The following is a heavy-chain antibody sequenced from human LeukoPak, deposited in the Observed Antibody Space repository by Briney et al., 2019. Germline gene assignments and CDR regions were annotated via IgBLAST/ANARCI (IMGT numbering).Heavy chain of an antibody. J-gene: IGHJ4*02. Sequence: GGSLRLSCAASGFTFSSYSMNWVRQCPVQGLECVSSISSNSNYIHYADSVKGRFTISRDNAKNSLFLQMNSLRAEDTAVYYCARAGLRFLEWLFGNFDYWGQGTLVTVSS. CDR2: ISSNSNYI. CDR1: GFTFSSYS. V-gene: IGHV3-21*01. D-gene: IGHD3-3*01. CDR3: ARAGLRFLEWLFGNFDY.